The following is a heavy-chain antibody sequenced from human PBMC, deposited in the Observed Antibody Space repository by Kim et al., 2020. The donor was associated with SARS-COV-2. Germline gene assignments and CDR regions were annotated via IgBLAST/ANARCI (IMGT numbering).Heavy chain of an antibody. CDR2: IYNSGRT. D-gene: IGHD2-15*01. CDR1: GGSISSNNW. CDR3: GRDDGGSPFDY. V-gene: IGHV4-4*02. J-gene: IGHJ4*02. Sequence: SETLSLTCAVSGGSISSNNWWCCGRQPPGRGLGWGGVIYNSGRTNYTPSLKSRVTISVDKSKNQSSLKLSSVTAADTAVYYCGRDDGGSPFDYWGQGTLVTVSS.